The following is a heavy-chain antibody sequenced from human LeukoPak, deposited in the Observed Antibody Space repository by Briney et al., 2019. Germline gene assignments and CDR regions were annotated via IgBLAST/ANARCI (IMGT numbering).Heavy chain of an antibody. CDR3: ATANVNYYDSSGSFRY. D-gene: IGHD3-22*01. CDR1: GFTFSSYS. Sequence: GGSLRLSCAASGFTFSSYSMNWVRQAPGKGLEWVSYISSSSSTIYYADSVKGRFTISRDNAKNSLYLQMNSLRAEDTAVYYCATANVNYYDSSGSFRYWGQGTLVTVSS. J-gene: IGHJ4*02. CDR2: ISSSSSTI. V-gene: IGHV3-48*04.